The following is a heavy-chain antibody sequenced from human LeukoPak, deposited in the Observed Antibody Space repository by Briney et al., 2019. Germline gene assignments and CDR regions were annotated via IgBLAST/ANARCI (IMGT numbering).Heavy chain of an antibody. V-gene: IGHV4-39*07. Sequence: SETLSLTCTVSGGSISSSSYYWGWIRQPPGKGLEWIGSIYYSGSTYYNPSLKSRVTISVDTSKNQFSLKLSSVTAADTAVYYCARDPLGYCSSTSCRLGGVVYYYYMDVWGKGTTVTVSS. CDR1: GGSISSSSYY. D-gene: IGHD2-2*01. CDR2: IYYSGST. CDR3: ARDPLGYCSSTSCRLGGVVYYYYMDV. J-gene: IGHJ6*03.